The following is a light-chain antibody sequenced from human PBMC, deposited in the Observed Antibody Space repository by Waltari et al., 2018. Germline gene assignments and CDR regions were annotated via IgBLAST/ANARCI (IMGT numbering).Light chain of an antibody. Sequence: QSALTQPASVSGYPGQSITISCSGTNSDIGGYKYVSWYQQHAGKAPKLIIYDVTNRPSGISHRFSGSKSGITASLTISGLQAEDEGDYYCSSYTTSHTAYWVFGGGTRLTVL. CDR3: SSYTTSHTAYWV. CDR1: NSDIGGYKY. V-gene: IGLV2-14*03. CDR2: DVT. J-gene: IGLJ3*02.